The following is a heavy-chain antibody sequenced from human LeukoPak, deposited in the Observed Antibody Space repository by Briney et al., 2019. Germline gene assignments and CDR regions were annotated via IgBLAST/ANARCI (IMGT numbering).Heavy chain of an antibody. V-gene: IGHV3-23*01. CDR3: AKDWFSSRPNHPYFFNN. D-gene: IGHD6-13*01. Sequence: GGSLRLSCAASGFTFTIYAMSWVRQAPGKGLEWVSGISGSGDRTDYEDSVKGRFTISRDNSKNTLYLHMNTLNPEDTAVYYCAKDWFSSRPNHPYFFNNWGQGILVTVSS. CDR2: ISGSGDRT. J-gene: IGHJ4*02. CDR1: GFTFTIYA.